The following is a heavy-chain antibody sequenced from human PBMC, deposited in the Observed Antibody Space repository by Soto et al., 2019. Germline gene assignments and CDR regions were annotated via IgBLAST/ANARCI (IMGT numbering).Heavy chain of an antibody. CDR2: IDPSDSRT. D-gene: IGHD5-18*01. J-gene: IGHJ4*02. CDR3: ARRRGYGYDFDY. Sequence: GESPKISCNASGYTFTNNWISWVRQKPGQGLEWMGRIDPSDSRTKYNPSFEGHVPISIDKSINTAFLQSSSLRASDTAVYFCARRRGYGYDFDYWGQGTLVTVSS. V-gene: IGHV5-10-1*01. CDR1: GYTFTNNW.